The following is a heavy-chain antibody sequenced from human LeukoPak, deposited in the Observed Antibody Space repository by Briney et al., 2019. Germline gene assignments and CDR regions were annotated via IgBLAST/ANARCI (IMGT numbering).Heavy chain of an antibody. CDR1: GFTFSNYG. J-gene: IGHJ4*02. CDR3: ARDIYYYDSSGSDDWGPNDF. V-gene: IGHV3-33*01. Sequence: PGRSLRLSCAASGFTFSNYGIHWVRQAPGKGLEWVAIIWSDGSNKYYADSVKGRFTISRDNSKNTLYLQMNSLRAEDTAVYYCARDIYYYDSSGSDDWGPNDFWGQGTLVTVSS. D-gene: IGHD3-22*01. CDR2: IWSDGSNK.